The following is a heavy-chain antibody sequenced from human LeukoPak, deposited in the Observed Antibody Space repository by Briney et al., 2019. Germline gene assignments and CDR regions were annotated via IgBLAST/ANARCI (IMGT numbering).Heavy chain of an antibody. Sequence: SVKVSCKASGYTFTSYGISWVRQAPGQGLEWMGGIIPIFGTANYAQKFQGRVTITADESTSTAYIELSSLRSEDTAVYYCARFSLNYYYMDVWGKGTTVTVSS. CDR1: GYTFTSYG. CDR2: IIPIFGTA. V-gene: IGHV1-69*13. J-gene: IGHJ6*03. CDR3: ARFSLNYYYMDV.